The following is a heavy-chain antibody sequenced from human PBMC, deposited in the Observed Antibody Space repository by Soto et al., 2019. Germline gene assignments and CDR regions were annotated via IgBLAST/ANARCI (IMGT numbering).Heavy chain of an antibody. CDR2: IYDSGST. V-gene: IGHV4-39*07. Sequence: SETLSLTCTVSGGSISSSSYYWGWIRQPPEKGLEWIGSIYDSGSTYNNPSLKSRITISVDTSKNQFSLKLSSVSVADTAVYYCARGPSGDKVDYWGQGILVTVSS. J-gene: IGHJ4*02. CDR1: GGSISSSSYY. CDR3: ARGPSGDKVDY. D-gene: IGHD7-27*01.